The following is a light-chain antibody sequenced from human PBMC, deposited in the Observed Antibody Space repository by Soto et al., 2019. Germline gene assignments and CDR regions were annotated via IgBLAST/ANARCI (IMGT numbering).Light chain of an antibody. J-gene: IGLJ3*02. Sequence: QSVLTQSSSASASLGSSVKLTCTLSSGHSSYIIAWHQQQPGKAPRYLMKLEGSGSYNEGSGVPDRFSGSSSGADRYLTISTLQFEDEADYYCETWDFNTRVFGGGTKVTVL. CDR1: SGHSSYI. CDR3: ETWDFNTRV. CDR2: LEGSGSY. V-gene: IGLV4-60*02.